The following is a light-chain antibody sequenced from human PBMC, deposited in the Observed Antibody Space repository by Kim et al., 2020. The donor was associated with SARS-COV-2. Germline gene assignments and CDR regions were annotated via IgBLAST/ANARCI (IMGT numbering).Light chain of an antibody. V-gene: IGLV3-21*04. CDR1: NIGSKS. J-gene: IGLJ3*02. Sequence: SYELTQPPSVSVAPGKTARITCGGNNIGSKSVHWYQQKPGQAPVLVIYYDSDRPSGIPERFSGSNSGNTATLTIRRVEAGDEADYYCQVWDSSRVFGRGT. CDR3: QVWDSSRV. CDR2: YDS.